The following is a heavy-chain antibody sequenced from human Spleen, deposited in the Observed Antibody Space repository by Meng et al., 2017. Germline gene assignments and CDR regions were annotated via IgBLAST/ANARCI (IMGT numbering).Heavy chain of an antibody. J-gene: IGHJ5*02. CDR1: GFTVSTNS. CDR3: AGRSSGLEGP. CDR2: IYSDGRT. V-gene: IGHV3-66*02. D-gene: IGHD6-19*01. Sequence: VQLVESGGGLVQPGGSLRRSCAASGFTVSTNSMSWVRQAPGMGLEWVSVIYSDGRTYHADSVKGRFTISRDNSKNTLYLQMNSLRPEDTAVYYCAGRSSGLEGPWGQGTLVTVFS.